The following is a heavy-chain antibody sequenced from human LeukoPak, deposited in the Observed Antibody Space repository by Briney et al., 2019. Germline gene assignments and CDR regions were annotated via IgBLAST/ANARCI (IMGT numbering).Heavy chain of an antibody. CDR3: VSEGPNYSFDY. D-gene: IGHD4/OR15-4a*01. Sequence: SVKVSCKASGGTFSSYAISWVRQAPGQGLEWMGRIIPIFGTANYAQKFQGRVTITTDESTSTAYMELSSLRSEDTAVYYCVSEGPNYSFDYWGQGTLVTVSS. J-gene: IGHJ4*02. V-gene: IGHV1-69*05. CDR1: GGTFSSYA. CDR2: IIPIFGTA.